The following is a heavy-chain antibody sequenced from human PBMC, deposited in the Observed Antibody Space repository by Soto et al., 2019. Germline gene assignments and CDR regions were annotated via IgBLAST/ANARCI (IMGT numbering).Heavy chain of an antibody. Sequence: HVQLVESGGGVVQPGRSLRLSCAVSGFTLSDFAMHWVRQAPGRGLEWVAFLSYDGNTKSYADSVKGRFTISRDTSMNTLFLQMNSLRAEDTAVYYCAREIVAGSYFDYWGQGNLVTVSS. CDR3: AREIVAGSYFDY. CDR2: LSYDGNTK. CDR1: GFTLSDFA. D-gene: IGHD6-19*01. V-gene: IGHV3-30-3*01. J-gene: IGHJ4*02.